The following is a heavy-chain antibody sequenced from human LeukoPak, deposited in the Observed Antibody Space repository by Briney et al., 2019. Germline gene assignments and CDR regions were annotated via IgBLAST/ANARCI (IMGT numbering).Heavy chain of an antibody. D-gene: IGHD2-15*01. Sequence: GVSLRLSCVASGFTLSTYWMHWVRQAPGKGLVWVSRINSDGSATSYADSVMVRFTITRDSAKNTLYLQMNSLRPEDTAVYYCARGNKWSFDSWGQGALVTVSS. CDR1: GFTLSTYW. V-gene: IGHV3-74*01. CDR3: ARGNKWSFDS. J-gene: IGHJ4*02. CDR2: INSDGSAT.